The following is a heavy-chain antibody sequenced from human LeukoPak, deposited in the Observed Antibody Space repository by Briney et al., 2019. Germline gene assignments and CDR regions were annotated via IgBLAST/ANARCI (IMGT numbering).Heavy chain of an antibody. Sequence: GGSLRLSCAASGFTFSSYEMNWVRQAPGKGLEWVSYISSSGSTIYYADSVMGRFTISRDNAKKSLYLQMNSLRAEDTAVYYCAKRRGYDPRIYYFDYWGQGTLVTVSS. CDR1: GFTFSSYE. D-gene: IGHD5-12*01. V-gene: IGHV3-48*03. CDR3: AKRRGYDPRIYYFDY. CDR2: ISSSGSTI. J-gene: IGHJ4*02.